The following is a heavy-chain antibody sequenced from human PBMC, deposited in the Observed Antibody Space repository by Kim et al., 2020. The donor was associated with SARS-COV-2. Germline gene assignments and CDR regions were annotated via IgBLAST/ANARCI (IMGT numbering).Heavy chain of an antibody. V-gene: IGHV3-43*01. CDR3: ATSRYSNYEREGFDY. CDR2: ISWDGGST. D-gene: IGHD4-4*01. Sequence: GGSLRLSCAASGFTFDDYTMHWVRQAPGKGLEWVSLISWDGGSTYYADSVKGRFTISRDNSKNSLYLQMNSLRTEDTALYYCATSRYSNYEREGFDYWGQGTLVTVSS. CDR1: GFTFDDYT. J-gene: IGHJ4*02.